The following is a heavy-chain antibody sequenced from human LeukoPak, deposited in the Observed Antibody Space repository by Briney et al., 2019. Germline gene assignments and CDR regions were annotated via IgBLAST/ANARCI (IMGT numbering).Heavy chain of an antibody. CDR1: GFTFTNYA. J-gene: IGHJ4*02. Sequence: GGSLRLSCAASGFTFTNYAMSWVRQAPGKGLEWVSGISGSGGSIDYADSVKGRFSISRDNSKNTLYLQMNSLRAEDTAVYYCARVKGSPSSTFYFDYWGQGTLVTVSS. V-gene: IGHV3-23*01. CDR3: ARVKGSPSSTFYFDY. D-gene: IGHD6-6*01. CDR2: ISGSGGSI.